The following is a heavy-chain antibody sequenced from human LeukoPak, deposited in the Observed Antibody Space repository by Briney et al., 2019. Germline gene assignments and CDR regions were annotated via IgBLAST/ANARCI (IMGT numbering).Heavy chain of an antibody. CDR2: IYTSGST. V-gene: IGHV4-4*07. CDR3: ARAYYYDSPRFPKWRGYYGMGV. D-gene: IGHD3-3*01. J-gene: IGHJ6*02. CDR1: GGSISSYY. Sequence: SETLSLTCTVSGGSISSYYWSWIRQPAGKGLEWIGRIYTSGSTNYNPSLKSRVTMSVDTSKNQFSLKLSSVTAADTAVYYCARAYYYDSPRFPKWRGYYGMGVWGQGTTVTVSS.